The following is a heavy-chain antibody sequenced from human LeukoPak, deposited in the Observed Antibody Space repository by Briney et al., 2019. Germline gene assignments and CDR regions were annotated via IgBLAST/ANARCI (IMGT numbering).Heavy chain of an antibody. Sequence: PGGSLRLSCAASGLTISNNFMGWVRQAPGKGLEWVSLIYSGGSTYSADSVKGRFTISRDNSKNTLHLQMNNLRAEDTAVYHCARDTDYYGSGRHGYFDHWGQGTLVTVSS. CDR3: ARDTDYYGSGRHGYFDH. J-gene: IGHJ1*01. V-gene: IGHV3-66*01. D-gene: IGHD3-10*01. CDR2: IYSGGST. CDR1: GLTISNNF.